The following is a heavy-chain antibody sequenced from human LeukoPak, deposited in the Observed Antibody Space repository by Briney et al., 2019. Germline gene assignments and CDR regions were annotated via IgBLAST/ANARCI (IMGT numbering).Heavy chain of an antibody. Sequence: ASVKVSCKASGYTFTSYGISWVRQAPGQGLEWMGWISAYNGNTNYAQKFQGRVTMTTDTSSSTAYMELRSLRSDDTAVYYCARVKRSAVAGPPHDYWGQGTLVTVSS. V-gene: IGHV1-18*01. D-gene: IGHD6-19*01. CDR2: ISAYNGNT. J-gene: IGHJ4*02. CDR1: GYTFTSYG. CDR3: ARVKRSAVAGPPHDY.